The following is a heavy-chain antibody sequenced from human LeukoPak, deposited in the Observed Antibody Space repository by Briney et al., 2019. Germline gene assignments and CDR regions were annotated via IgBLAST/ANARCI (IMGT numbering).Heavy chain of an antibody. Sequence: GSSVKVSCKASGGTFSSYAISWVRQAPGQGLEWMGGIIPIFGTANYAQKFQGRVTITADESTSTAYMELSSLRSEDTAVYYCARESGIVVVPAAIPVRGYMDVWGKGTTVTVSS. V-gene: IGHV1-69*01. D-gene: IGHD2-2*02. CDR1: GGTFSSYA. CDR2: IIPIFGTA. CDR3: ARESGIVVVPAAIPVRGYMDV. J-gene: IGHJ6*03.